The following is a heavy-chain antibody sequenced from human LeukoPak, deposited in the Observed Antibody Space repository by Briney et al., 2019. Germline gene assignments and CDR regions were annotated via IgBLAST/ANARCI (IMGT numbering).Heavy chain of an antibody. CDR1: GYTFTGHY. CDR3: ARVSERWLPFDY. CDR2: INPNSGGT. J-gene: IGHJ4*02. D-gene: IGHD5-24*01. V-gene: IGHV1-2*02. Sequence: ASVKVSCKASGYTFTGHYLHWVSQAPGQGLEWMGWINPNSGGTNYAQKFQGRVTMTRDTSISTAYMELSRLRSDDTAVYYCARVSERWLPFDYWGQGTLVTVSS.